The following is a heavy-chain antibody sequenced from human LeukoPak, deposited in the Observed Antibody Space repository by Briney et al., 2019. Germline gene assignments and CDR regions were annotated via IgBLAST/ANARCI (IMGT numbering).Heavy chain of an antibody. J-gene: IGHJ4*02. CDR3: AREIPSGSYAPDY. CDR2: IGRSSNSM. V-gene: IGHV3-21*01. Sequence: GGSLRLSCAASGFTFSSYSMNWVRQAPGKGLEWVSYIGRSSNSMYYADSVKGRFTISRDNAKNSLHLQMSSLRPEDTAMYYCAREIPSGSYAPDYWGQGTLVTVSS. CDR1: GFTFSSYS. D-gene: IGHD1-26*01.